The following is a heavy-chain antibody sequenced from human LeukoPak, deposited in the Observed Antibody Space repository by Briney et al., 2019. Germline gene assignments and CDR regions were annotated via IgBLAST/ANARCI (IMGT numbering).Heavy chain of an antibody. V-gene: IGHV3-7*01. CDR2: IKPDGSEK. CDR3: ARMSSYCDY. CDR1: GFTFSSHH. D-gene: IGHD2-2*01. Sequence: GGSLRLSCVASGFTFSSHHMKWGRQTPGKGLESVATIKPDGSEKYYVDSVKGRFTISRGNAKSSLYLQMNSLRAEDTGVYFCARMSSYCDYWGQGTLVTVSS. J-gene: IGHJ4*02.